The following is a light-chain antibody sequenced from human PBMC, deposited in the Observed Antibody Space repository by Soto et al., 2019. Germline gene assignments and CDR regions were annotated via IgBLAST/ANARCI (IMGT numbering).Light chain of an antibody. CDR3: TSYITAGTYV. Sequence: QSALTQPASVSGSPGQSITISCTGTSSDVGSYNYVSWYQQHPGKAPKLMIYDVSNRPSGVSDRFSGSKSGNTAFLTISGLQAEDEADYYCTSYITAGTYVFGTGTKVTVL. V-gene: IGLV2-14*03. CDR1: SSDVGSYNY. J-gene: IGLJ1*01. CDR2: DVS.